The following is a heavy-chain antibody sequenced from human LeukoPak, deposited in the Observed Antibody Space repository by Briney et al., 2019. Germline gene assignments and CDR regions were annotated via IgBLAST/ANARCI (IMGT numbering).Heavy chain of an antibody. Sequence: SETLSLTCAVYGGSFSGYYWSWIRQPPGKGLGWIGEINHSGSTNYNPSLKSRVTISVDTPKNQFSLKLSSVTAADTAVYYCARCSSSLRWFDPWGQGTLVTVSS. D-gene: IGHD6-6*01. J-gene: IGHJ5*02. CDR1: GGSFSGYY. CDR3: ARCSSSLRWFDP. CDR2: INHSGST. V-gene: IGHV4-34*01.